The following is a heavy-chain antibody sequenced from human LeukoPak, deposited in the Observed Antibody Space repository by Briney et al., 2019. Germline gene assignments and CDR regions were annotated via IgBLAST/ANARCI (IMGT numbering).Heavy chain of an antibody. J-gene: IGHJ3*02. CDR3: AKGHYYDSSGFSDAFDI. D-gene: IGHD3-22*01. Sequence: GRSLRLSCAASGFTFSSYGMHWVRQAPGKGLEWVAVISYDGSNKYYADSVKGRFTISRDNSKNTLYLQMTSLRAEDTALYYCAKGHYYDSSGFSDAFDIWGQGTMVTVSS. CDR2: ISYDGSNK. V-gene: IGHV3-30*18. CDR1: GFTFSSYG.